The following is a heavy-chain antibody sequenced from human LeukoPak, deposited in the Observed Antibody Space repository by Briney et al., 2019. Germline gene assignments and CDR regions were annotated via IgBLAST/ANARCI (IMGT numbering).Heavy chain of an antibody. CDR3: ARQGYSSGWYPNWFDP. CDR2: IYYSGST. J-gene: IGHJ5*02. Sequence: SETLSLTCTVSGGSISSSSYYWGWIRQPPGKGLEWIGSIYYSGSTYYNPSLKSRVTIPVDMSKNQFSLKLSSVTAADTAVYYCARQGYSSGWYPNWFDPWGQGTLVTVSS. CDR1: GGSISSSSYY. V-gene: IGHV4-39*01. D-gene: IGHD6-19*01.